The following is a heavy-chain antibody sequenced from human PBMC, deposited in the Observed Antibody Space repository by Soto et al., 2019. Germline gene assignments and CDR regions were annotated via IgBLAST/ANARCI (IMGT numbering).Heavy chain of an antibody. J-gene: IGHJ4*02. V-gene: IGHV1-8*01. CDR2: MNPNSGNT. CDR1: GYTFTSYD. D-gene: IGHD3-16*01. CDR3: ARGGRGTRRHSFDY. Sequence: QVQLVQSGAEVKKPGASVKVSCKASGYTFTSYDINWVRQATGQGLEWMGWMNPNSGNTGYEQKFQGRVTMTRNPSRITDYMEVSSLRSEDTAVYYCARGGRGTRRHSFDYWGQGTLVTVSS.